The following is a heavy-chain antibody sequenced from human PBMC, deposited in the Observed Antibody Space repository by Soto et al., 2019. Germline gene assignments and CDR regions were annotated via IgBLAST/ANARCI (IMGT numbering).Heavy chain of an antibody. D-gene: IGHD5-18*01. Sequence: QVQLVQSGAEVKKPESSVKVSCKAPGGTFSTYAISWVRQAPGQGLEWMGGIIPMFGTANYAQRFQDRVTITADESTNTVYMELSSLRSEDPAVYCCASGIQLWLRRINSGYSGWGQGTLVTVSS. CDR1: GGTFSTYA. V-gene: IGHV1-69*12. J-gene: IGHJ1*01. CDR2: IIPMFGTA. CDR3: ASGIQLWLRRINSGYSG.